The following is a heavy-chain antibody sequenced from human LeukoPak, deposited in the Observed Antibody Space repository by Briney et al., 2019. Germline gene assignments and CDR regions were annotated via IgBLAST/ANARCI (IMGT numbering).Heavy chain of an antibody. D-gene: IGHD6-13*01. Sequence: GGSLRLSCAASGFTFSSYSMNWVRQAPGKGLEWVSSISSSSSYIYYADSVKGRFTISRDNAKNSLYLQMNSLRAEDTAVYYCAREIRDSWWNDFDIWGQGTMVTVSS. CDR3: AREIRDSWWNDFDI. CDR2: ISSSSSYI. CDR1: GFTFSSYS. V-gene: IGHV3-21*01. J-gene: IGHJ3*02.